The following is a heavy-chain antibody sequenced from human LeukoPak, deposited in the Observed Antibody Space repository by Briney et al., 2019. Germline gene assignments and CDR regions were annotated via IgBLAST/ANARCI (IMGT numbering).Heavy chain of an antibody. D-gene: IGHD5-12*01. V-gene: IGHV3-23*01. Sequence: PGGSLRLSCAASGFTFSSYAMSWVRQAPGKRLEWVSRISGSGDSTYYADSVKGRFTISRDNSKNTLYLQMNSLRAEDTAVYYCARYSKNDAFDIWGQGTMVTVSS. CDR1: GFTFSSYA. CDR2: ISGSGDST. J-gene: IGHJ3*02. CDR3: ARYSKNDAFDI.